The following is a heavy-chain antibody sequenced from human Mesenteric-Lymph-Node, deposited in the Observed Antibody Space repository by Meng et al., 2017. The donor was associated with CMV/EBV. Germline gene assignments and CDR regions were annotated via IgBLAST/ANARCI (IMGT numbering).Heavy chain of an antibody. Sequence: VSGDSVRNSYSYWGWIRQPPGKGLEWIGNVYFRGNTYYNPSLNSRVTVSIDPSKNQVSLKVTSVTAADTAVYYCARRSAQIPNWFDPWGQGALVTVSS. V-gene: IGHV4-39*01. J-gene: IGHJ5*02. CDR1: GDSVRNSYSY. CDR3: ARRSAQIPNWFDP. D-gene: IGHD2-15*01. CDR2: VYFRGNT.